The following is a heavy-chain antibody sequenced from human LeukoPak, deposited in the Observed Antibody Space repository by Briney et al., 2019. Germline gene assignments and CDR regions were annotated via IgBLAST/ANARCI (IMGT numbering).Heavy chain of an antibody. D-gene: IGHD2-15*01. CDR3: ARFVGACSGGSCYSDY. CDR2: IYPGDSDT. CDR1: RYSSTSYW. Sequence: PGESLKISCKGSRYSSTSYWIGWVRQMPGKGLEWMGIIYPGDSDTRYSPSFQGQVTISADKSISTAYLQWNSLKASDTAMYYCARFVGACSGGSCYSDYWGQGTLVTVSS. V-gene: IGHV5-51*01. J-gene: IGHJ4*02.